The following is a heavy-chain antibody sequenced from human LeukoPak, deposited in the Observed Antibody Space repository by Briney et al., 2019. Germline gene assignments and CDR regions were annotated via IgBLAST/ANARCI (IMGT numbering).Heavy chain of an antibody. CDR2: IDPSDSYT. V-gene: IGHV5-10-1*01. J-gene: IGHJ4*02. D-gene: IGHD3-22*01. CDR1: GYSFTSYW. CDR3: AYAVGDYDSFDY. Sequence: GESLRISCKGSGYSFTSYWITWVRQMPGKGLEWMGTIDPSDSYTNYSPSFQGHVTISADKSISTAYLQWSSLKASDTATYYCAYAVGDYDSFDYWGQGTLVTVS.